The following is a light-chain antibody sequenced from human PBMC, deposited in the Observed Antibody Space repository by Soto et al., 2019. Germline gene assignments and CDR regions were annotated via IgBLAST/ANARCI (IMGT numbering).Light chain of an antibody. CDR1: QSLFTF. V-gene: IGKV1-39*01. J-gene: IGKJ2*01. CDR3: QQSYSTPPS. Sequence: DLQMTQSPSSLSASVGDRVTIACRASQSLFTFLNWYQHKPGKAPKLLIYAADTLQSGVPSRFSGSGSGTDFTLTISALQPEDTATYYCQQSYSTPPSFGQGTRLEIQ. CDR2: AAD.